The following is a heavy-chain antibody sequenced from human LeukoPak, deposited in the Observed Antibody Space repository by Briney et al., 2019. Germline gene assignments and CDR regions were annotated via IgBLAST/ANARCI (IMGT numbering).Heavy chain of an antibody. V-gene: IGHV3-33*01. CDR1: GFTFSSYG. Sequence: GRSLRLSYAASGFTFSSYGMHWVRQAPGKGLEWVAVIWYDGSNKYYADSVKGRFTISRDNSKNTLYLQMNSLRAEDTAVYYCARDANYYYDSSFDYWGQGTLVTVSS. J-gene: IGHJ4*02. D-gene: IGHD3-22*01. CDR2: IWYDGSNK. CDR3: ARDANYYYDSSFDY.